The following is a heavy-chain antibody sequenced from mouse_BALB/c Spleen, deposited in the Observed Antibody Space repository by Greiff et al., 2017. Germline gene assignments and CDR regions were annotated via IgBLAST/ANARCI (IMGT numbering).Heavy chain of an antibody. CDR2: IWAGGST. CDR3: ATGALRFAY. Sequence: VMLVESGPGLVAPSQSLSITCTVSGFSLTSYGVHWVRQPPGKGLEWLGVIWAGGSTNYNSALMSRLSISKDNSKSQVFLKMNSLQTDDTAMYYCATGALRFAYWGQGTLVTVSA. D-gene: IGHD4-1*01. CDR1: GFSLTSYG. J-gene: IGHJ3*01. V-gene: IGHV2-9*02.